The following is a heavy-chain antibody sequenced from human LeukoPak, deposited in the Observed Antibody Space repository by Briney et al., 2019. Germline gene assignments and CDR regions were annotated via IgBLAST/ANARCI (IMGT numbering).Heavy chain of an antibody. J-gene: IGHJ4*02. CDR3: ATRGDSSGYYPYFDY. V-gene: IGHV3-21*01. Sequence: GGSLRLSCAASGFTFSSYSMNWVRQAPGKGLEWVSSISSSSSYIYYADSVKGRFTISRDNAKNSLYLQMNSLRAEDTAVYYCATRGDSSGYYPYFDYWGQGTLVTVSS. D-gene: IGHD3-22*01. CDR1: GFTFSSYS. CDR2: ISSSSSYI.